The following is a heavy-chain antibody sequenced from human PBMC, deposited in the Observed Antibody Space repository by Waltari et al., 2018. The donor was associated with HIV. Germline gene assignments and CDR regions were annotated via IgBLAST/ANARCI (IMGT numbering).Heavy chain of an antibody. V-gene: IGHV1-69*02. Sequence: QVQLVQSGAEVKKPGSSVKVSCKASGCTFSSYTISWVRQAPGQGLEWMGRIIPILGIANYAQKFQGRVTITADKSTSTAYMELSSLRSEDTAVYYCARSGYNYYYGMDVWGQGTTVTVSS. CDR1: GCTFSSYT. D-gene: IGHD5-12*01. J-gene: IGHJ6*02. CDR3: ARSGYNYYYGMDV. CDR2: IIPILGIA.